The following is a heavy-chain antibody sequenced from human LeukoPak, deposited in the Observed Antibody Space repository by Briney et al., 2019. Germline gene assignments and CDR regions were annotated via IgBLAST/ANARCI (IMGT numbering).Heavy chain of an antibody. CDR1: GGTFSSYA. V-gene: IGHV1-18*01. D-gene: IGHD2-15*01. CDR2: ITVYNGNT. Sequence: ASVKVSCKASGGTFSSYAISWVRQAPGQGLEWMGWITVYNGNTNYAQKLQGRVTMTTDTSTSTAYMELRSLRSDDTAVYYCARVCSGGSCYSGYYGMDVWGQGTTVTVSS. CDR3: ARVCSGGSCYSGYYGMDV. J-gene: IGHJ6*02.